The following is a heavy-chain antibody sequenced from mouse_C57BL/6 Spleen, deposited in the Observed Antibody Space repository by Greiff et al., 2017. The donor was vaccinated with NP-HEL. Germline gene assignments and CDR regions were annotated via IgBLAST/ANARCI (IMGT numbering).Heavy chain of an antibody. D-gene: IGHD1-1*01. CDR1: GYTFTDYN. CDR2: INPNNGGT. CDR3: ARSDCGSSYEYFDV. J-gene: IGHJ1*03. V-gene: IGHV1-18*01. Sequence: EVQLQQSGPELVKPGASVKIPCKASGYTFTDYNMDWVKQSHGKSLEWIGDINPNNGGTIYNQKFKGKATLTVDKSSSTAYMELRSLTSEDTAVYYCARSDCGSSYEYFDVWGTGTTVTVSS.